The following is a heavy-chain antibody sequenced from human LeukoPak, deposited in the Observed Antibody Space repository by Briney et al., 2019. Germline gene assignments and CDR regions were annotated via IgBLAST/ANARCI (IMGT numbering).Heavy chain of an antibody. D-gene: IGHD3-10*01. CDR1: GYTLTSYY. V-gene: IGHV1-2*02. Sequence: ASVKVSCKASGYTLTSYYVHWVRQAPGQGLEWMGWINPNSGGTNYAQKFQGRVTMTRDTSISTAYMELRSLRSDDTAVYYCATLLWFGERDYYYYMDVWGKGTTVTVSS. CDR3: ATLLWFGERDYYYYMDV. CDR2: INPNSGGT. J-gene: IGHJ6*03.